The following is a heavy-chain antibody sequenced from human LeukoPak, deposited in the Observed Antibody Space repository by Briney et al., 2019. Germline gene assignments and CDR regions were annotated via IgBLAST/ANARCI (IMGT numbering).Heavy chain of an antibody. J-gene: IGHJ5*02. CDR1: GYTFTIYY. CDR3: ARDLSGLSEGPFDP. D-gene: IGHD6-19*01. Sequence: GASVKVSCKASGYTFTIYYMHWVRQAPGQGHEWMGIINASGGSTSYAQTFQGRVTMTRDTSTSTVYMELSSLRSEDTAVYYCARDLSGLSEGPFDPWGQGTLVTVSS. CDR2: INASGGST. V-gene: IGHV1-46*01.